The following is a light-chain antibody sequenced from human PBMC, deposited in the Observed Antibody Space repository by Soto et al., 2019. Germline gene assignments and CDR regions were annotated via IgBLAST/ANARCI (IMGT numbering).Light chain of an antibody. J-gene: IGKJ4*01. CDR1: QSVSSY. CDR3: QQRSNWPPVLT. V-gene: IGKV3-11*01. CDR2: DAS. Sequence: EIVLTQSPATLSLSPGERATLSCRASQSVSSYLAWYQQKPGQAPRLLIYDASTRATGIPARFSGSGSGTDFTLTISSLEPEDFAVYYCQQRSNWPPVLTFGGGTKVAI.